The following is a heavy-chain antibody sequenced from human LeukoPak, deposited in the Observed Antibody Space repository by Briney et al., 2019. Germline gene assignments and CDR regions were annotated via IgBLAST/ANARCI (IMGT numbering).Heavy chain of an antibody. V-gene: IGHV4-59*01. CDR1: GGSISGFF. CDR3: ARGYGGLFDY. J-gene: IGHJ4*02. D-gene: IGHD4-23*01. Sequence: SETLSLTCTVSGGSISGFFWSWIRQPPGKGLEWLGCIDYSGITQYNPSLKSRVTISVDTSKQQFSLKLSSVTAAGTAVYYCARGYGGLFDYWGQGTLVTVSS. CDR2: IDYSGIT.